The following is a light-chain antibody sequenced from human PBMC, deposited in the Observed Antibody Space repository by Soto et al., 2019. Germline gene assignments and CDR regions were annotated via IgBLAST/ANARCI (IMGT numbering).Light chain of an antibody. CDR1: SIDVGFYNF. Sequence: TISCTGTSIDVGFYNFVSWYQQRPGKAPKLVIYEVTKRPSGVPDRFSGSKSGSTASLTVSGLQADDEAEYYCASYAGTKLFVFGSGTKVTVL. CDR2: EVT. CDR3: ASYAGTKLFV. V-gene: IGLV2-8*01. J-gene: IGLJ1*01.